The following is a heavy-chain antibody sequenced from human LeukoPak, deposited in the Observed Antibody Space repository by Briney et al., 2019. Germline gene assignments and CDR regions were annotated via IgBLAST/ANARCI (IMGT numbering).Heavy chain of an antibody. CDR3: ARAQSSGWYLLDY. V-gene: IGHV1-18*01. CDR1: GYTFTSYG. J-gene: IGHJ4*02. D-gene: IGHD6-19*01. Sequence: ASVKVSCKASGYTFTSYGISWVRQAPGQGLEWMGWISAYNGNTNYAQKLQGRVTMTTDTPTSTAYMGLRSLRSDDTAVYYCARAQSSGWYLLDYWGQGTLVTVPS. CDR2: ISAYNGNT.